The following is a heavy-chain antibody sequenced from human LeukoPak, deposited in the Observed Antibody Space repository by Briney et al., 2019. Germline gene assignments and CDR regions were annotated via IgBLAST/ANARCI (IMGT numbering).Heavy chain of an antibody. V-gene: IGHV3-23*01. CDR2: FSGSGGST. CDR3: ASTFAAAGIFVLIY. J-gene: IGHJ4*02. CDR1: GFTFSSYA. D-gene: IGHD6-13*01. Sequence: PGGSLRLSCAASGFTFSSYAMSWVRQAPGKGLEWVSVFSGSGGSTYYADSVKGRFTISRDNAKNSLYLQMNSLRAEDTAVYYCASTFAAAGIFVLIYWGQGTLVTVSS.